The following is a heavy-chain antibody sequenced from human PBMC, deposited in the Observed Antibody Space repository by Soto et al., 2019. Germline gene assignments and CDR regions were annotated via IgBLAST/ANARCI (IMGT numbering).Heavy chain of an antibody. CDR1: GFTFSNYD. D-gene: IGHD7-27*01. V-gene: IGHV3-13*01. CDR2: IGAASDT. CDR3: ARGVLGPGDYYYGMVV. Sequence: LRLSCAASGFTFSNYDMHWVRQAPGEGLEWVSGIGAASDTYYPVSVQGRFTVSRDNAKKSLYLQMNSLRAGDRAVYYCARGVLGPGDYYYGMVVWGQGTTVTVSS. J-gene: IGHJ6*02.